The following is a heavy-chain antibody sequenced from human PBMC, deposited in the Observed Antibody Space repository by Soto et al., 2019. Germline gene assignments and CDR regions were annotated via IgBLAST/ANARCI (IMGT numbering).Heavy chain of an antibody. V-gene: IGHV3-30*14. D-gene: IGHD2-15*01. CDR2: ISYDGSNK. CDR1: GFTFNSYA. CDR3: ARDPVVVVAAFVQQGGSYYYGMDV. J-gene: IGHJ6*02. Sequence: GGSMRLSCAASGFTFNSYAMHWVRQAPGKGLEWVAVISYDGSNKYYADSVKGRFTISRDNSKNTLYLQMNSLRAEDTAVYYCARDPVVVVAAFVQQGGSYYYGMDVWGQGTTVTVSS.